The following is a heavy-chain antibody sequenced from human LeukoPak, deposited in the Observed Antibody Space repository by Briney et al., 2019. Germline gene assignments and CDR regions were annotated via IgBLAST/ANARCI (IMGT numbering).Heavy chain of an antibody. V-gene: IGHV3-53*01. CDR2: ICSGGST. CDR3: ARDRGSGSYYVAFDY. Sequence: GGSLRLSCAASGFTVSSNYMSWVRQAPGKGLEWVSVICSGGSTYYADSVKGRFTISRDNSKNTLYLQMNSLRAEDTAVYYCARDRGSGSYYVAFDYWGQGTLVTVSS. CDR1: GFTVSSNY. J-gene: IGHJ4*02. D-gene: IGHD1-26*01.